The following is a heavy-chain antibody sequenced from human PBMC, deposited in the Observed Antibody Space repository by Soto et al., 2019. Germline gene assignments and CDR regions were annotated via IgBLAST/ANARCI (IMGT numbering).Heavy chain of an antibody. J-gene: IGHJ4*02. CDR1: GGPIAPFY. D-gene: IGHD6-19*01. CDR3: ARTRGRGQWRDFYFDF. V-gene: IGHV4-59*12. CDR2: VYYNGST. Sequence: SETLSLTCTVSGGPIAPFYWTWIRQSPGKGLESIGYVYYNGSTNYNPALKGRVTISLDTSKSQFSLRLSSVTAADTAVYYCARTRGRGQWRDFYFDFWGQGSLVTVPQ.